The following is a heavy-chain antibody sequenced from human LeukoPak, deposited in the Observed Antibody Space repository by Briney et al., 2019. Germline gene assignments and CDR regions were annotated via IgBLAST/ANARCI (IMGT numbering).Heavy chain of an antibody. V-gene: IGHV1-69*04. CDR2: IIPMLGTV. CDR1: GGTFSSYA. Sequence: GASVKVSCKASGGTFSSYAINWVRQAPGQGLEWMGRIIPMLGTVNYAQKFQGRVTIIADKLTSTAYMELRSLRSDDTAVYYCARVVVKASYYYGMDVWGQGTTVTVSS. D-gene: IGHD3-22*01. J-gene: IGHJ6*02. CDR3: ARVVVKASYYYGMDV.